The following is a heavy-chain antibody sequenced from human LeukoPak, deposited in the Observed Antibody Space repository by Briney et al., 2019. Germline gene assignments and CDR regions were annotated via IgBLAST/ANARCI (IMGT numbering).Heavy chain of an antibody. J-gene: IGHJ4*02. CDR2: ISGSGGST. D-gene: IGHD3/OR15-3a*01. Sequence: GGSLRLSCAASGFTFSSYGMHWVRQAPGKGLEWVSAISGSGGSTYYADSVKGRFTISRDNSKNTLYLQMNSLRAEDTSVYYCAKSRPIDLQPLRQGYYFDYWGQGTLVTVSS. CDR1: GFTFSSYG. CDR3: AKSRPIDLQPLRQGYYFDY. V-gene: IGHV3-23*01.